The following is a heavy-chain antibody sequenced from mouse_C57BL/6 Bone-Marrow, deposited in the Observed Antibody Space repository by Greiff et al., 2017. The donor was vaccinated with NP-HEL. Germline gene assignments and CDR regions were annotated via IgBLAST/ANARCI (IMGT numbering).Heavy chain of an antibody. Sequence: QVQLQQPGAELVRPGTSVKLSCKASGYTFTSYWMHWVKQRPGQGLEWIGVIDPSDSYTNYNQKLQGKATLTVDTSSSTAYMQLGSLTSEDSAVYYCARGAYWGQGTLVTVSA. V-gene: IGHV1-59*01. CDR1: GYTFTSYW. J-gene: IGHJ3*01. CDR2: IDPSDSYT. CDR3: ARGAY.